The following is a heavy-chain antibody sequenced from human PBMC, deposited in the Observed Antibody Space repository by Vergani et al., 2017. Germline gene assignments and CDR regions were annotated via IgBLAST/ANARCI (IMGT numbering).Heavy chain of an antibody. J-gene: IGHJ5*02. Sequence: VQLVESGGGLVQPGGSLRLSCAASGFTFRNYWMNWVRQAPGKGLEWVAVTWYDGNNKQYADSVKGRFTISRDNSKSTMYLQMNSLRDEDTGVYYCARDLRLLYNRFDPWGQGTLVTVSS. D-gene: IGHD1-14*01. CDR2: TWYDGNNK. CDR3: ARDLRLLYNRFDP. V-gene: IGHV3-33*08. CDR1: GFTFRNYW.